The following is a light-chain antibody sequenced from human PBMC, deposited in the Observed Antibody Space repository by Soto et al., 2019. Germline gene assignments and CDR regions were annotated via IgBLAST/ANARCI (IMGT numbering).Light chain of an antibody. J-gene: IGKJ3*01. Sequence: EIVLTQAPATLSVSPGERATLSCRASQSVSSNLAWYQQKRGQAPRLLIYGASTRATGIPARFSGSGSGTQFTLTISSLQPEDFATYYCQQSYSTPPGVTFGPGTKVDIK. CDR3: QQSYSTPPGVT. V-gene: IGKV3-15*01. CDR2: GAS. CDR1: QSVSSN.